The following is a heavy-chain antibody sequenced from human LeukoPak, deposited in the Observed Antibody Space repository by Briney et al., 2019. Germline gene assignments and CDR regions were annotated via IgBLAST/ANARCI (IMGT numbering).Heavy chain of an antibody. J-gene: IGHJ4*02. V-gene: IGHV4-30-2*01. Sequence: SETLSLTCTVSGGSISSGGYYWSWIRQPPGKGLEWIGYIYHSVSTYYNPSLKSRVTISVDRSKNQFSLKLSSVTAAATAVYYCARAAYYYDSSGPLARGLRFDYWGQGTLVTVSS. CDR2: IYHSVST. D-gene: IGHD3-22*01. CDR1: GGSISSGGYY. CDR3: ARAAYYYDSSGPLARGLRFDY.